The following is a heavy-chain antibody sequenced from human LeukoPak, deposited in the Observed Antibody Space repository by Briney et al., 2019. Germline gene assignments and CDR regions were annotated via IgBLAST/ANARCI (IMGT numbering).Heavy chain of an antibody. CDR3: ARGLRFHIGSGNWFDL. CDR2: IDHSGST. V-gene: IGHV4-34*01. Sequence: SETLSLTCAVSGGTFRGFFWSWIRQPPGKGPAWIGEIDHSGSTNYDPSFESRVTLSVDTSKNQVSLTLNSVSAADTAVYYCARGLRFHIGSGNWFDLWGQGTLVTVSS. CDR1: GGTFRGFF. J-gene: IGHJ5*02. D-gene: IGHD3-10*01.